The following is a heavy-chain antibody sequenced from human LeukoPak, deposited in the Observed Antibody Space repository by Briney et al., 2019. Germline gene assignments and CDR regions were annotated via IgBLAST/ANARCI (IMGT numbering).Heavy chain of an antibody. D-gene: IGHD3-3*01. CDR1: GFTFSSYW. J-gene: IGHJ4*02. Sequence: GGSLRLSCAASGFTFSSYWMSWVRQAPGKGLEWVANIKQDGSEKYYVDSVKGRFTISRDNAKNSLYLQMNSLRAEDTAVYYCAKCPDFWSGYADYWGQGTLVTVSS. CDR2: IKQDGSEK. CDR3: AKCPDFWSGYADY. V-gene: IGHV3-7*01.